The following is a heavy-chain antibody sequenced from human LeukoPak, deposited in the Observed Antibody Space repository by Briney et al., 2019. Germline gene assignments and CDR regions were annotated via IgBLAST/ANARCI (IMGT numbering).Heavy chain of an antibody. D-gene: IGHD6-13*01. V-gene: IGHV3-7*01. J-gene: IGHJ4*02. Sequence: PGGSLRLSCAASGYIFRRYWVSWVRQAPGKGLEWVANINEDGSQKNYVDSVKGRFIISRDNAKNSLYLQMNSLKVEATAVYYCAKDQGIVAAGIIDYWGQGTLVTVSS. CDR1: GYIFRRYW. CDR3: AKDQGIVAAGIIDY. CDR2: INEDGSQK.